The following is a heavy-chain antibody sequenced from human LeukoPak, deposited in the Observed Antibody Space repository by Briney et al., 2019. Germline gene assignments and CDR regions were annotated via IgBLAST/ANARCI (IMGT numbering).Heavy chain of an antibody. CDR1: GDSISSYY. CDR2: ISYSGST. Sequence: PSETLSLTCTVSGDSISSYYWNWIRQPPGKGLEWIAYISYSGSTNYNPSLKSRVTISVDPSKNQFSLNLSSVTAADTAVYYCARVLEGSSGQHWYFDLWGRGTLVTVSS. CDR3: ARVLEGSSGQHWYFDL. V-gene: IGHV4-59*12. D-gene: IGHD6-19*01. J-gene: IGHJ2*01.